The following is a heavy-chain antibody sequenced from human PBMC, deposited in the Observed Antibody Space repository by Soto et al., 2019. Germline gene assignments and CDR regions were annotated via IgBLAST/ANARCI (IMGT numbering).Heavy chain of an antibody. J-gene: IGHJ4*02. CDR1: GFTFSNYD. CDR2: ISGSGSGP. Sequence: EVLLLESGGGLVQPGGSLRLSCAASGFTFSNYDMGWVRQAPGKGLELVSFISGSGSGPYYADSVKGLFTISRDNAENTLSLQMNSLRVEDTAVYYCATLQSWRALDYWGQGTLVIVSS. V-gene: IGHV3-23*01. CDR3: ATLQSWRALDY. D-gene: IGHD6-13*01.